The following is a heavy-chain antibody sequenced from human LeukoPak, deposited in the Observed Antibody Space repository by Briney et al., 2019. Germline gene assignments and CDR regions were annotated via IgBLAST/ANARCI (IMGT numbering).Heavy chain of an antibody. D-gene: IGHD6-13*01. J-gene: IGHJ1*01. Sequence: GGSLRLSCAASGFTFSSYSMNWVRQAPGKGLEWVSSISSSSSYIYYADSVKGRFTISRDNAKNSLYLQMNSLRAEDTAVYYCARDGYSSSWSEGDFQHWGQGTLVTVSS. V-gene: IGHV3-21*01. CDR2: ISSSSSYI. CDR1: GFTFSSYS. CDR3: ARDGYSSSWSEGDFQH.